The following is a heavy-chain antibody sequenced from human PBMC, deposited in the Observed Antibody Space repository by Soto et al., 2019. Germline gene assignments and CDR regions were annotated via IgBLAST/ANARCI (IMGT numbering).Heavy chain of an antibody. CDR3: AIFLVYSKQPRYYYVVDV. D-gene: IGHD3-16*01. CDR2: LIPIFGTA. Sequence: SVKVSCKASGGTFSSYAISWVRQAPGQGLEWMGGLIPIFGTANYAQKFQGRVTITADASTRTAHMELTSLRSEDTAAYYFAIFLVYSKQPRYYYVVDVGG. CDR1: GGTFSSYA. V-gene: IGHV1-69*13. J-gene: IGHJ6*02.